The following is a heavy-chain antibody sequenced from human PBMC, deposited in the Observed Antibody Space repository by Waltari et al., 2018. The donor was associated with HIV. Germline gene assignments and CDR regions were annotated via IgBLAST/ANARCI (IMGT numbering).Heavy chain of an antibody. V-gene: IGHV3-33*01. CDR1: GFRVSDFG. D-gene: IGHD6-13*01. CDR3: ARVPFASSWSADSFDV. J-gene: IGHJ3*01. CDR2: IWYDGSKK. Sequence: VQLEESGGGVVTPGRSRRLSCEASGFRVSDFGMPWVRQAPGKGLQWVAVIWYDGSKKEYSDSVKGRFTISKDNSKNTLFLQMNSLRVDDTAVYFCARVPFASSWSADSFDVWGPGTRITVSS.